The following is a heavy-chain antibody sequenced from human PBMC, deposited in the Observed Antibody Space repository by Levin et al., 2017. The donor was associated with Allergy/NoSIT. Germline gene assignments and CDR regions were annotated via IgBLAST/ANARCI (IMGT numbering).Heavy chain of an antibody. CDR2: IRSKAYGETT. CDR1: GFTFGDYA. J-gene: IGHJ5*02. D-gene: IGHD3-10*01. CDR3: TRYISGSTVWLDP. V-gene: IGHV3-49*03. Sequence: GGSLRLSCTASGFTFGDYAMSWFRQAPGKGLEWVGFIRSKAYGETTEYAASVKGGFTISRDDSKSIAYLQMNSLKTEDTAVYYCTRYISGSTVWLDPWGQGTLVTVSS.